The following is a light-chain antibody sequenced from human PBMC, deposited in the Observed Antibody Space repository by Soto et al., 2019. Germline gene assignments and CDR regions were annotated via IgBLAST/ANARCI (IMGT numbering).Light chain of an antibody. Sequence: QSVLTQPASVPGSPGQSITISCTGTSSDVGGYNYVSWYQSHPGEAPKLIIYDVSNRPSGVSDRFSGSKSGNTASLTISGLQAEDEADYYCSSYKSSISYVFGTGTKVTV. CDR3: SSYKSSISYV. J-gene: IGLJ1*01. V-gene: IGLV2-14*03. CDR1: SSDVGGYNY. CDR2: DVS.